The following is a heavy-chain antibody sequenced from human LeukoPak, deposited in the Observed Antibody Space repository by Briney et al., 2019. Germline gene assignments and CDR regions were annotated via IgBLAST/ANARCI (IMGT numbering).Heavy chain of an antibody. J-gene: IGHJ3*02. V-gene: IGHV1-8*01. CDR1: GYTFTSYD. CDR3: ARVRDYDSSGGDAFDI. CDR2: MNPNSGNT. D-gene: IGHD3-22*01. Sequence: GASVKVSCKASGYTFTSYDINWVRQATGQGLEWMGWMNPNSGNTGYAQKFQGRVTMTRDMSTSTVYMELSSLRSEDTAVYYCARVRDYDSSGGDAFDIWGQGTMVTVSS.